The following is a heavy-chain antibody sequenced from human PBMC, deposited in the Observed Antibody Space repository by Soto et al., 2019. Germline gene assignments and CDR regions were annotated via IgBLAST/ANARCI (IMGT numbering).Heavy chain of an antibody. Sequence: SETLSLTCAVSGGSIRSYYWSWIRQPPGKGLEWIGYIYYSGGTNYNPSLKSRGTISVDTSKNQFSLKLSSVTAADPAVYYCARVMDSSGSYFNYYYYLIAVCGQGTTVTVSS. CDR2: IYYSGGT. CDR1: GGSIRSYY. CDR3: ARVMDSSGSYFNYYYYLIAV. J-gene: IGHJ6*02. V-gene: IGHV4-59*01. D-gene: IGHD3-22*01.